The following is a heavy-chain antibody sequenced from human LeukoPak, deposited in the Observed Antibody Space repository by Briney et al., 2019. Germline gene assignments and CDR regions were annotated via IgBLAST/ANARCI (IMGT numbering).Heavy chain of an antibody. CDR2: IKQDRSEK. CDR3: ARDPEYGGGA. J-gene: IGHJ5*02. CDR1: GFTFSSSW. V-gene: IGHV3-7*05. Sequence: QAGGSLGLSCAASGFTFSSSWMSWVRQAPGKGLEWVANIKQDRSEKYYVDSVKGRFTISRDNAKNSLYLQMNSLRAEDTAVYYCARDPEYGGGAWGQGTLVTVSS. D-gene: IGHD6-19*01.